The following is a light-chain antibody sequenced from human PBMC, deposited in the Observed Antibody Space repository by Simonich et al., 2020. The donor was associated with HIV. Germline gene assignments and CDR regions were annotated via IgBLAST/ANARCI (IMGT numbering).Light chain of an antibody. J-gene: IGLJ3*02. CDR2: DVR. CDR3: SSYTSSSTLV. V-gene: IGLV2-14*03. CDR1: SSDLGYYDY. Sequence: QSALTQPASVSGSPGQSITISCTGTSSDLGYYDYVSWYQQHPGKAPKLLISDVRERPSGVSNRFSGSKSGNTASLTISGLQAEDEADYYCSSYTSSSTLVFGGGTKLTVL.